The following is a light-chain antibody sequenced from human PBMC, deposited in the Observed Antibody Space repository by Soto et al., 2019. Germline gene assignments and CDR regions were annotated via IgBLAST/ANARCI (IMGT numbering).Light chain of an antibody. J-gene: IGKJ5*01. CDR2: DAS. CDR3: QQSSNWPRSIT. CDR1: QSVSSY. Sequence: EIVLTQSPATLSLSPGERATLSCRASQSVSSYLAWYQQKPGQAPRLLIYDASNRATGIPARFSGSGSGTDFTLTISSLETEDFEVYYCQQSSNWPRSITFGQGTRVEIK. V-gene: IGKV3-11*01.